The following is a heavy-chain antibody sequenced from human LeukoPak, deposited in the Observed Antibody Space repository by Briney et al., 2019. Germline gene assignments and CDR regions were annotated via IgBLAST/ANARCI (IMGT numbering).Heavy chain of an antibody. CDR1: GFTFSSYG. J-gene: IGHJ4*02. D-gene: IGHD6-19*01. CDR2: ISYDGSNK. V-gene: IGHV3-30*18. CDR3: AKDFAGAVADL. Sequence: GRSLRLSCAASGFTFSSYGMHWVRQAPGKWLEWVAVISYDGSNKYYADSVKGRFTISRDNSKNTLYLQMNSLRAEDTAVYCCAKDFAGAVADLWGQGTLVTVSS.